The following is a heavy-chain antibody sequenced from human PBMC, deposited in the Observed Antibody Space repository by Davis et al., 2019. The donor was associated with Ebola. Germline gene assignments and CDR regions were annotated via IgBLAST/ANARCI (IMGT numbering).Heavy chain of an antibody. CDR1: GFTFSSYS. CDR2: ISSSSSYI. CDR3: ARDTVLMVYNWFDP. V-gene: IGHV3-21*01. Sequence: PGGSLRLSCAASGFTFSSYSMNWVRQAPGKGLEWVSSISSSSSYIYYADSVKGRFTISRDNAKNSLYLQMNSLRAEDTAVYYCARDTVLMVYNWFDPWGQGTLVTVSS. J-gene: IGHJ5*02. D-gene: IGHD2-8*01.